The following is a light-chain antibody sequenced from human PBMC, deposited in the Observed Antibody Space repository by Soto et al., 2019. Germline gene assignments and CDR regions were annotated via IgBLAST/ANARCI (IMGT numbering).Light chain of an antibody. CDR1: QSVTNY. Sequence: EIFLTQSPDTLSLSPGGRATLSCRASQSVTNYIAWYQQRPGQAPRLLIYDASNRATGVPARFSGSGSGTDFNLTISDLEPADFGLYYCQQRLNWPPCFDQGTKVEIK. CDR2: DAS. CDR3: QQRLNWPPC. V-gene: IGKV3-11*01. J-gene: IGKJ1*01.